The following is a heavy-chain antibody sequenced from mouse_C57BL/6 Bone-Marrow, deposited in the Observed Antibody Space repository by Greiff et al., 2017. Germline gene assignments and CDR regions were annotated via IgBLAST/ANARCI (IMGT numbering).Heavy chain of an antibody. Sequence: VQLKESGAELVRPGASVKLSCTASGFNINDDYMHWVKQRPEQGLEWIGWIDPENGDTEYASKFQGKATITADTSPNTVYLQLSSLTSEDTSVYYSTTPYTAFAYWGQGTLVTVSA. J-gene: IGHJ3*01. CDR3: TTPYTAFAY. CDR2: IDPENGDT. D-gene: IGHD1-2*01. CDR1: GFNINDDY. V-gene: IGHV14-4*01.